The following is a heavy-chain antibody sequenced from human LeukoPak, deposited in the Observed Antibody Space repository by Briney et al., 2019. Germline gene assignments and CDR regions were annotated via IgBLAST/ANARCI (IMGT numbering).Heavy chain of an antibody. Sequence: ASVKVSCKVSGYTLTELSMHWVRQVPGKGLEWMGGFDPEDGETIYAQNFQGRDTMTENTSTDTAYMELSSLRSEDTAVYYCATEQWLSSYYFDYWGQGTLVTVSS. CDR2: FDPEDGET. D-gene: IGHD3-22*01. CDR3: ATEQWLSSYYFDY. CDR1: GYTLTELS. V-gene: IGHV1-24*01. J-gene: IGHJ4*02.